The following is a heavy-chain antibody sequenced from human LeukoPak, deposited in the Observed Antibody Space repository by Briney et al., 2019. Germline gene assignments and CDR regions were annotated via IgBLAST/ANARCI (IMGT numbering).Heavy chain of an antibody. Sequence: GGSLRLSCAASGFTLNSAWMSWVRQAPGKGLEWLGRIKRETDGGTIDYAAPVEGRFTISRDDSRNTLYLQMDSLKIEDTAVYYCTTDRYYDNSELQFQHWGQGTLVTVSS. J-gene: IGHJ1*01. CDR1: GFTLNSAW. CDR3: TTDRYYDNSELQFQH. V-gene: IGHV3-15*01. CDR2: IKRETDGGTI. D-gene: IGHD3-22*01.